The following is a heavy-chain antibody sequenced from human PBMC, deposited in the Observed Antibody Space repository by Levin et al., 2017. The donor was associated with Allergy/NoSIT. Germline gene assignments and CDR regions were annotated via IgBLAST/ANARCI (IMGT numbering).Heavy chain of an antibody. CDR2: ISTGGYST. CDR3: AKGTAVAGIFDI. CDR1: GFTFSTYA. Sequence: PGGSLRLSCAASGFTFSTYAMSWVRQAPGKGLEWVSTISTGGYSTYYADSVKGRFTIARDNSKNTLYLQMNSLRAEDTAVYYCAKGTAVAGIFDIWGQGTMVTVSS. V-gene: IGHV3-23*01. D-gene: IGHD6-13*01. J-gene: IGHJ3*02.